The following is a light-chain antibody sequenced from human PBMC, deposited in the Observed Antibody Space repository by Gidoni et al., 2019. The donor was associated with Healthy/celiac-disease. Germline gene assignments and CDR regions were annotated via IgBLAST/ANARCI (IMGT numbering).Light chain of an antibody. Sequence: DIQMTQSPSSLSAAVGDRVTIPCRASQSISSYLNWYQQKPGKAPKLLIYAASSLQSGVPSRFSGSGAGTDFTLTISSLQPEDFATYYCQQSYSTLRTFXQXTKVEIK. V-gene: IGKV1-39*01. J-gene: IGKJ1*01. CDR2: AAS. CDR1: QSISSY. CDR3: QQSYSTLRT.